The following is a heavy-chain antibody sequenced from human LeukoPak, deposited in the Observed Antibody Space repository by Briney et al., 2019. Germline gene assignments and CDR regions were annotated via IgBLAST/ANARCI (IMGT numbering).Heavy chain of an antibody. J-gene: IGHJ5*02. CDR1: GGSISSGGYY. CDR2: IYYSGST. D-gene: IGHD2-2*01. CDR3: ARAPRIVVGPDAIGWGFDP. V-gene: IGHV4-31*03. Sequence: SQTLSLTCTVSGGSISSGGYYWSWIRQHPGKGLEWIGYIYYSGSTYYNPSLKSRVPISVNTSKIQFSLKLSSVTAADTAVDYSARAPRIVVGPDAIGWGFDPWGQGTLVTVSS.